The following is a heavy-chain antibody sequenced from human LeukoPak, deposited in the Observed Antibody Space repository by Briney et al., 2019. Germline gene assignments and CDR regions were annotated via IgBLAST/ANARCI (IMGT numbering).Heavy chain of an antibody. V-gene: IGHV3-15*01. Sequence: GGSLRLSCAASGFTFSNAWMSWVRQAPGKGLEWVGLIKSKTDGGTTDYAAPVKGRFTFSRDDSKNTLYLQMNSLKTEDTAVYYCTILGYCTNGVCPTHYCWGQGTLVTVSS. CDR3: TILGYCTNGVCPTHYC. D-gene: IGHD2-8*01. J-gene: IGHJ4*02. CDR2: IKSKTDGGTT. CDR1: GFTFSNAW.